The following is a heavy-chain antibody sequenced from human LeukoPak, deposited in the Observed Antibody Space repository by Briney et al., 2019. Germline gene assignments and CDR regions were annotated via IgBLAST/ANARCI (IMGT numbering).Heavy chain of an antibody. CDR1: GGSISSGSYY. Sequence: SETLSLTCTVSGGSISSGSYYWSWIRQPAGKGLEWNGRIYTSGSTNYNPSLKSRVTISVDTSKNQFSLKLSSVTAADTAIYYCARYYYDSSGFPSPFDPWGPGTLVTVSS. CDR2: IYTSGST. J-gene: IGHJ5*02. V-gene: IGHV4-61*02. D-gene: IGHD3-22*01. CDR3: ARYYYDSSGFPSPFDP.